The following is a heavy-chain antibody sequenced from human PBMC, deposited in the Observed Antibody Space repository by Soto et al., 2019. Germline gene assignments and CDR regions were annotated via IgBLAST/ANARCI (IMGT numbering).Heavy chain of an antibody. CDR3: AKDAPGSGWLSDY. CDR2: ISGNGGT. D-gene: IGHD3-22*01. CDR1: GFTFSIYA. V-gene: IGHV3-23*01. J-gene: IGHJ4*02. Sequence: GGSLRLSCAASGFTFSIYAMSWVRQVPGKGLEWVSTISGNGGTSYADFVRGRFTISRDNSKNTLYLQMNSLRVDDTAIYYCAKDAPGSGWLSDYWGQGTLVTVSS.